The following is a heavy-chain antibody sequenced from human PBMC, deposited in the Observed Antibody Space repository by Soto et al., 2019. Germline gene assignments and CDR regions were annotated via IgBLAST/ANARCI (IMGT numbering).Heavy chain of an antibody. CDR3: AKDKGCSTTTCHWNAFDI. CDR1: GFTFSSYA. Sequence: EVQLLESGGGLVQPGGSLRLSCAASGFTFSSYALSWVRQAPGKGLEWVSAISSSGAGTYYADSVKGRFTISRDNSNNTLFLQTNSLRAENTAVYYCAKDKGCSTTTCHWNAFDIWGQGTMVTVYS. CDR2: ISSSGAGT. J-gene: IGHJ3*02. D-gene: IGHD2-2*01. V-gene: IGHV3-23*01.